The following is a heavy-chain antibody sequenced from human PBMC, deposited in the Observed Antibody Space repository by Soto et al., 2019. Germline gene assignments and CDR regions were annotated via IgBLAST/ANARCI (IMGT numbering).Heavy chain of an antibody. Sequence: QVQLVQSGAEVKKTGASVKGSCKASGYTFTSYSISWVRQAPGQGLEWMGWISAYNDNTNYAQNLQGRVTMTTATATITAYMELRSLRSDDTAVYCCARDRYYVSGTLYDYGMHVWGQGTTVTVSS. D-gene: IGHD3-10*01. CDR1: GYTFTSYS. CDR2: ISAYNDNT. CDR3: ARDRYYVSGTLYDYGMHV. J-gene: IGHJ6*02. V-gene: IGHV1-18*04.